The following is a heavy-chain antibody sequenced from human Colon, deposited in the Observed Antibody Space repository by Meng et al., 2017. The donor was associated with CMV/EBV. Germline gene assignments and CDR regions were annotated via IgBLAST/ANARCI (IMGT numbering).Heavy chain of an antibody. Sequence: GESLKISCAASGFSFSSYSMNWVRQAPGKGLEWVSSISSSSSYIYYADSVKGRFTISRDNAKNSLYLQMNSLRAEDTAVYYCATRGQAPANWGQGTLVTVSS. CDR3: ATRGQAPAN. CDR2: ISSSSSYI. CDR1: GFSFSSYS. V-gene: IGHV3-21*01. J-gene: IGHJ4*02.